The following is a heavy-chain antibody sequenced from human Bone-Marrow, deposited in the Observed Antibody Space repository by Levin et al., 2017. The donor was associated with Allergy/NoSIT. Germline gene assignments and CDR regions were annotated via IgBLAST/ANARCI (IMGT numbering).Heavy chain of an antibody. CDR1: GFTFSSYG. Sequence: GESLKISCAASGFTFSSYGMHWVRQAPGKGLEWVAVISYDGSNKYYADSVKGRFTISRDNSKNTLYLQMNSLRAEDTAVYYCAKGASYGGNSPPPFDYWGQGTLVTVSS. CDR2: ISYDGSNK. V-gene: IGHV3-30*18. D-gene: IGHD4-23*01. J-gene: IGHJ4*02. CDR3: AKGASYGGNSPPPFDY.